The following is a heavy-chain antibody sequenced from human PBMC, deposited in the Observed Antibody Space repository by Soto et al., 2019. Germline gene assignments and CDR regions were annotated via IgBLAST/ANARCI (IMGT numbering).Heavy chain of an antibody. CDR1: AGSISSSNW. Sequence: QVQLQESGPGLVKPSGTLSLTCAVSAGSISSSNWWTWVRQSPGKGLEWIGEIHHSGSTNYNPSLKIRVTMSIDKSKNQFSLKLTSVTAADTADYYCARTSYYDSSGYYNMDVWGQGTTVTVSS. J-gene: IGHJ6*02. D-gene: IGHD3-22*01. CDR2: IHHSGST. V-gene: IGHV4-4*02. CDR3: ARTSYYDSSGYYNMDV.